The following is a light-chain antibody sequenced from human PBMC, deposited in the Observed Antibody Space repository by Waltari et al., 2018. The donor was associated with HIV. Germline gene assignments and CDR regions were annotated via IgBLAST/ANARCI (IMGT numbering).Light chain of an antibody. CDR2: SHK. CDR1: RSNIGSNT. V-gene: IGLV1-44*01. CDR3: ATWDDSLNGPV. J-gene: IGLJ2*01. Sequence: QSVLTQPPSASGTPGQRVTISCSGSRSNIGSNTVNWYQQLPGTAPKLLIYSHKQRPSGVPDRFSGSKAGTSASLAISGLQSEVEADYYCATWDDSLNGPVFGGGTQLTVL.